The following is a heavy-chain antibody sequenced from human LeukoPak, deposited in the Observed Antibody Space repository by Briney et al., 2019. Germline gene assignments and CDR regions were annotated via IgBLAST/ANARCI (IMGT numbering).Heavy chain of an antibody. CDR1: GFAFGSYA. Sequence: GGSLRLSCAASGFAFGSYAMNWVRQAPGKGLEWVSVISGSGGSTYYADSVKGRFTISRDNSKNTLYLQMNSLRAEDTAVYYCARESKGYDFWSGYFNNWFDPWGQGTLVTVSS. D-gene: IGHD3-3*01. CDR2: ISGSGGST. CDR3: ARESKGYDFWSGYFNNWFDP. J-gene: IGHJ5*02. V-gene: IGHV3-23*01.